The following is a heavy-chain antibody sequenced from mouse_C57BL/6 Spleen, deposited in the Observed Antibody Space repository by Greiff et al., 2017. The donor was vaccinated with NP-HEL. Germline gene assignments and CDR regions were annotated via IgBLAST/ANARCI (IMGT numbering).Heavy chain of an antibody. CDR2: ISYDGSN. D-gene: IGHD2-5*01. CDR3: ARVNYSNHFDY. CDR1: GYSITSGYY. V-gene: IGHV3-6*01. J-gene: IGHJ2*01. Sequence: ESGPGLVKPSQSLSLTCSVTGYSITSGYYWNWIRQFPGNKLEWMGYISYDGSNNYNPSLKNRISITRDTSKNQFFLKLNSVTTEDTATYYCARVNYSNHFDYWGQGTTLTVSS.